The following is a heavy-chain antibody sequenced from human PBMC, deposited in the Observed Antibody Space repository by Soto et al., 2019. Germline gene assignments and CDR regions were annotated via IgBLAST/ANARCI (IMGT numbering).Heavy chain of an antibody. J-gene: IGHJ4*02. D-gene: IGHD3-10*01. CDR2: ISAYNGNT. CDR3: ARDTLFYGSGSYYNPFDY. Sequence: QVQLVQSGAEVKKPGASVKVSCKASGYTFTSYGISWVRQAPGQGLEWMGWISAYNGNTNYAQKLQGRVTMTTDTSTSTADMELRSLRSDDTAVYYCARDTLFYGSGSYYNPFDYWGQGTLVTVSS. V-gene: IGHV1-18*04. CDR1: GYTFTSYG.